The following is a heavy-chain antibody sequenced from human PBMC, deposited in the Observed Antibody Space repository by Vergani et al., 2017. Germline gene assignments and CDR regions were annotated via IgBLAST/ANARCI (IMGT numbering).Heavy chain of an antibody. J-gene: IGHJ5*02. CDR1: GGTFSSYA. CDR3: ARARIAAAGIGWFDP. V-gene: IGHV1-69*04. Sequence: QVQLVQSGAEVKKPGSSVKVSCKASGGTFSSYAISWVRQAPGQWLEWMGRIIPILGIANYAQKFQGRVTITADKSTSTAYMELSSLRSEETAVYYCARARIAAAGIGWFDPWGQGTLVAVSS. CDR2: IIPILGIA. D-gene: IGHD6-13*01.